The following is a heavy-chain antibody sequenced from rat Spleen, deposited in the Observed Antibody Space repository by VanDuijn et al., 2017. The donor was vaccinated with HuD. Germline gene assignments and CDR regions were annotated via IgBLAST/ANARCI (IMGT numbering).Heavy chain of an antibody. CDR3: ATDRMGTEGTLLDY. Sequence: EVQVLESGGGLVQPGNSLKLSCATSGFTFSTAWMYWYRQFPEKRLEWVARIKAKSKNYATDYTESVKGRFTISRDDAKNSLYLQMNNLKEEDTTIYYCATDRMGTEGTLLDYWGQGVMVTVSS. D-gene: IGHD1-11*01. V-gene: IGHV6-6*01. CDR2: IKAKSKNYAT. J-gene: IGHJ2*01. CDR1: GFTFSTAW.